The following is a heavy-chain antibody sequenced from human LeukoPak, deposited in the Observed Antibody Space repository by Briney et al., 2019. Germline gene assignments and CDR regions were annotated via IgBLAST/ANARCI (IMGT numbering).Heavy chain of an antibody. J-gene: IGHJ5*02. D-gene: IGHD3-16*01. CDR1: EFTFSNYV. CDR3: VRQMIRFWIDP. Sequence: GGSLRLSCAASEFTFSNYVMHWVRQAPGKGLEWVAVISYDGSNKYYADSVKGRFTISRDNAKNSLFLQMNSLRAEDTAVYYCVRQMIRFWIDPWGQGTLVTVSS. CDR2: ISYDGSNK. V-gene: IGHV3-30*04.